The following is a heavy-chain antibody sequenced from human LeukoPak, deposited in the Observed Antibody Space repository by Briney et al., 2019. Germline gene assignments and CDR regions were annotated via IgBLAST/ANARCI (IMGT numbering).Heavy chain of an antibody. J-gene: IGHJ4*02. CDR3: ARRLGITAPFHH. CDR2: IYPGDSDT. Sequence: GESLKISCKGSGYSFSTYWIGWVRQMPGKGLEWMGIIYPGDSDTRYSPSFQGQVTISADKSINTAYLQWSSLKDSDTAIYYCARRLGITAPFHHWGQGTLVTVSS. D-gene: IGHD1-14*01. V-gene: IGHV5-51*01. CDR1: GYSFSTYW.